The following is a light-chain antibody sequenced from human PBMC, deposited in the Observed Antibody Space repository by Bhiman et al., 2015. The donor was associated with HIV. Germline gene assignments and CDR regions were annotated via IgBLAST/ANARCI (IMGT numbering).Light chain of an antibody. J-gene: IGLJ1*01. CDR3: QSADSSGTYV. Sequence: SYELTQPPSVSVSPGQTARITCSGDRLPQQYAYWYQQKPGQAPVVVIYKDTERPSGIPERFSGSSSGTTVTLTISGVQAEDEADYYCQSADSSGTYVFGTGTKVTVL. CDR2: KDT. CDR1: RLPQQY. V-gene: IGLV3-25*03.